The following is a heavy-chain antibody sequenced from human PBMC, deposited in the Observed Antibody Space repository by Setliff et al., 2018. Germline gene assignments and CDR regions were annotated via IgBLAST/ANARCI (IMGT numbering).Heavy chain of an antibody. Sequence: GESLKLSWKGSGYSFSSYWIGWVRQMPGKGLEWMGIIYPGDSDTRYSPSFQGQVTISADKSISTAYLHWRSLKASDTAMYYCAREGWGGPRAFDIWGQGTMVTVSS. CDR1: GYSFSSYW. J-gene: IGHJ3*02. V-gene: IGHV5-51*01. CDR3: AREGWGGPRAFDI. CDR2: IYPGDSDT. D-gene: IGHD1-26*01.